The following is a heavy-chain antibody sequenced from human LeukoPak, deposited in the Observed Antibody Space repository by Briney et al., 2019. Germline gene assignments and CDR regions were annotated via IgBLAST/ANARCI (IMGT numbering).Heavy chain of an antibody. Sequence: GGSLRLSCAASGFTFSSYAMHWVRQAPGKGLEWVAVISYDGSNKYYADSVKGRFTISRDNSKNTLYLQMNSLRAEDTAVYYCARDHQQWLVLGQYFQHWGQGTLVTVSS. CDR2: ISYDGSNK. J-gene: IGHJ1*01. D-gene: IGHD6-19*01. CDR3: ARDHQQWLVLGQYFQH. CDR1: GFTFSSYA. V-gene: IGHV3-30-3*01.